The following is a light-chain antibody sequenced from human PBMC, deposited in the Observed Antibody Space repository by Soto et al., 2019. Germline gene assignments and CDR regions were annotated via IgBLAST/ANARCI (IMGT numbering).Light chain of an antibody. V-gene: IGKV1-5*01. CDR2: AAS. CDR3: QQYGSLPIT. J-gene: IGKJ1*01. Sequence: DIQMTQSPSTLSASVGDRVTITCRASQSISSWLAWYQQKPGKAPKLLLSAASNLETGDPLRFSGSGSGTDFAFIISSLQPEDVATYFCQQYGSLPITFGQGTKVDIK. CDR1: QSISSW.